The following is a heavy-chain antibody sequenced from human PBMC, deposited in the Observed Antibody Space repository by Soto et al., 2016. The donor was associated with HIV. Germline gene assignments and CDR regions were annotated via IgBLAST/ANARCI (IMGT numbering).Heavy chain of an antibody. D-gene: IGHD3-22*01. CDR3: TTVGTHFXETSGF. CDR2: FDPEDGET. V-gene: IGHV1-24*01. J-gene: IGHJ1*01. Sequence: QVQLVQSGAEVKKPGASVKVSCKVSGYTLTEVSMHWVRQAPGKGPEWMGGFDPEDGETIYAQKFQARVTMTEDTSTDTAYMELYSLTSDDTAVYYCTTVGTHFXETSGFWGQGTLVTVSS. CDR1: GYTLTEVS.